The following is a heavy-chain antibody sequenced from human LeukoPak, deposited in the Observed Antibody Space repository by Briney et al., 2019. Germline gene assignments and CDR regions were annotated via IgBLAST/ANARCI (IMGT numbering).Heavy chain of an antibody. Sequence: SCTASGGTFSSYAISWVRQAPGKGLEWVAVISYDGSNKYYADSVKGRFTISRDNSKNTLYLQMNSLRAEDTAVYYCARDVAADTYYYDSSDYWGQGTLITVSS. CDR1: GGTFSSYA. CDR2: ISYDGSNK. J-gene: IGHJ4*02. CDR3: ARDVAADTYYYDSSDY. D-gene: IGHD3-22*01. V-gene: IGHV3-30*04.